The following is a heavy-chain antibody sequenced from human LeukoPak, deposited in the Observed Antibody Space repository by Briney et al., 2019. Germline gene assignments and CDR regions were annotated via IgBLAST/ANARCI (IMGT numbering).Heavy chain of an antibody. J-gene: IGHJ4*02. D-gene: IGHD3-22*01. CDR1: GFTFSSYS. CDR3: ARDLHYYDSSGYYSSRGYFDY. CDR2: ISSSSSYI. V-gene: IGHV3-21*01. Sequence: GGSLRLSCAASGFTFSSYSMNWVRQAPGKGLEWVSSISSSSSYIYYADSVKGRFTISRDNAKNSLYLQMNSLRAEDTAVYYCARDLHYYDSSGYYSSRGYFDYWGQGTLVTVSS.